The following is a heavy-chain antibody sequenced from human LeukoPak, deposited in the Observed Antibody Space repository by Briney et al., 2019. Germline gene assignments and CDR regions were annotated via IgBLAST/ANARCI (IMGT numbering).Heavy chain of an antibody. CDR1: GFTFTDYY. D-gene: IGHD6-13*01. CDR3: ARDLARRDSSSWYVTYYYYGMDV. Sequence: PGGSLRLSCAASGFTFTDYYMSWIRQTPGKGLEWVSYISSSGRIIYYADSVKGRFTISRDNAKNSLYLQMNSLRAEDTAVYYCARDLARRDSSSWYVTYYYYGMDVWGQGTTVTVSS. CDR2: ISSSGRII. V-gene: IGHV3-11*04. J-gene: IGHJ6*02.